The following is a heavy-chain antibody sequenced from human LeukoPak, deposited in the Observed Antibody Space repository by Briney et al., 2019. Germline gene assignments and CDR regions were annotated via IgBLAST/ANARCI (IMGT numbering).Heavy chain of an antibody. Sequence: SETLSLTCTVSGGSLSSYYWSWLRQPPGKELEWIGYVFYSGSTNYNPSLKSRVTISVDTSKNQFSLKLSSVTAADTAVYYCARRMGSSWTFDYWGQGTLVTVSS. D-gene: IGHD6-13*01. J-gene: IGHJ4*02. CDR1: GGSLSSYY. CDR2: VFYSGST. CDR3: ARRMGSSWTFDY. V-gene: IGHV4-59*01.